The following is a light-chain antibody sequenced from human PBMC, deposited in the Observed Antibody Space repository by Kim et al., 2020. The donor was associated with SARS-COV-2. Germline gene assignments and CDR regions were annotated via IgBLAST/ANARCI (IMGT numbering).Light chain of an antibody. CDR1: SSDIVGYNY. Sequence: QSALTQPASVSGSPGQSITISCTGTSSDIVGYNYVSWYQLHPGKAPKLMIFEVTDRPSGVSNRFSGSKSGNTASLTISGLQAEDEADYYCSSYTSTSTLVFGGGTQLTVL. J-gene: IGLJ3*02. CDR2: EVT. CDR3: SSYTSTSTLV. V-gene: IGLV2-14*01.